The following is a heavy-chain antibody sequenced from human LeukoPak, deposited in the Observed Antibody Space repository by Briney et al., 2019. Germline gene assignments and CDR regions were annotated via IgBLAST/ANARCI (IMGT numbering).Heavy chain of an antibody. J-gene: IGHJ4*02. V-gene: IGHV3-30*04. Sequence: GGSLRLSCAASGFTFSSYAMHWVRQAPGKGLEWVAVISYDGSNKYYADSVKGRFTISRDNSKNTLYLQMNGLRAEDTAVYYCARDREGWYYFDYWGQGTLVTVSS. CDR2: ISYDGSNK. D-gene: IGHD6-19*01. CDR3: ARDREGWYYFDY. CDR1: GFTFSSYA.